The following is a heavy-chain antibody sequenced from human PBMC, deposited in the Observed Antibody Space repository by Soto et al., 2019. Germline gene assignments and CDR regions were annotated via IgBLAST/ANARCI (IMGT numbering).Heavy chain of an antibody. CDR2: IYSSGST. Sequence: QVQLQESGPRLVKPSQTLSLSCAVSVGSIISASYSWNWIRQSPGMGLEWIGHIYSSGSTYYNPSLKSRVSISVDTSNNQFSLKLNSVTAADTAVYFCAREDAARIERWFDAWGQGILVTVSS. CDR1: VGSIISASYS. CDR3: AREDAARIERWFDA. D-gene: IGHD6-6*01. J-gene: IGHJ5*02. V-gene: IGHV4-31*11.